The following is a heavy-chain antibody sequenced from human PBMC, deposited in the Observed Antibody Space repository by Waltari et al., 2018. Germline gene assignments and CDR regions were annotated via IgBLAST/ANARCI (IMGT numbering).Heavy chain of an antibody. CDR1: GGSFSGYY. Sequence: QVQLQQWGAGLLKPSETLSLTCAVYGGSFSGYYWSWIRPPPGTGLEWIGEINHSGSTNYNPSLKSRVTISVDTSKNQFSLKLSSVTAADTAVYYCARGSPIVLMVYAIGSWVYWGQGTLVTVSS. D-gene: IGHD2-8*01. CDR2: INHSGST. J-gene: IGHJ4*02. CDR3: ARGSPIVLMVYAIGSWVY. V-gene: IGHV4-34*01.